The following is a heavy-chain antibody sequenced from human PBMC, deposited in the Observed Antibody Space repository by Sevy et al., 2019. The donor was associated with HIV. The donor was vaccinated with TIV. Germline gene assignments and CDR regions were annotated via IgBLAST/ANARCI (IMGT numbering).Heavy chain of an antibody. CDR3: ARIGPPGERFSECHEKDCYYYYAMDV. D-gene: IGHD3-3*01. V-gene: IGHV4-39*01. CDR1: GGSISSSSYY. J-gene: IGHJ6*02. Sequence: SETLSLTCTVSGGSISSSSYYWGWIRQPPGKGLEWIGSIYYSGSTYYNPSLKSRVTISVDTSKNQFSLKLSSVTAADTAMYYCARIGPPGERFSECHEKDCYYYYAMDVWGQGTTVTVSS. CDR2: IYYSGST.